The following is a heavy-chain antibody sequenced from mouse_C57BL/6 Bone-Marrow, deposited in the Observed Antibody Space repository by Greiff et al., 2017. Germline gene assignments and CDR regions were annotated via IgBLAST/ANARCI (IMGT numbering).Heavy chain of an antibody. V-gene: IGHV6-3*01. CDR2: IRLKSDNYAT. Sequence: EVQRVESGGGLVQPGGSMKLSCVASGFTFSNYWMNWVRQSPEKGLEWVAQIRLKSDNYATHYAESVKGRFTISRDDSKSSVYLQMNNLRAEDTGIDYSTDPAWFAYWGQGTLVTVSA. CDR1: GFTFSNYW. CDR3: TDPAWFAY. J-gene: IGHJ3*01.